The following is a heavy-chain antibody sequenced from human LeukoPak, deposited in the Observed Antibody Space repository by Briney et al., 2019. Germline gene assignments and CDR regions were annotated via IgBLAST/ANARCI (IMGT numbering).Heavy chain of an antibody. CDR1: GFTFSSYS. CDR3: ARDVSGYSYGSLSY. CDR2: ISSSSSTI. J-gene: IGHJ4*02. V-gene: IGHV3-48*02. D-gene: IGHD5-18*01. Sequence: GGSLRLSCAASGFTFSSYSMNWVRQAPGKGLEWVSYISSSSSTIYYADSVKGRFTISRDNAKNSLYLQMNSLRDEDTAVYYCARDVSGYSYGSLSYWGQGTLVTVSS.